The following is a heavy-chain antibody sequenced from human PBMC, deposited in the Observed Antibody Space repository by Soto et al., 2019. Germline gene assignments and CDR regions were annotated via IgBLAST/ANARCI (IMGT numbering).Heavy chain of an antibody. CDR3: ARDQVGATGSGHYYYGMDV. J-gene: IGHJ6*02. CDR1: GYTFTSYG. V-gene: IGHV1-18*01. D-gene: IGHD1-26*01. CDR2: ISAYNGNT. Sequence: ASVKVSCKASGYTFTSYGISWVRQAPGQGLEWMGWISAYNGNTNYAQKLQGRVTMTTDTSTSTAYMELRSLRSDDTAVYYCARDQVGATGSGHYYYGMDVWGQGTTVTVSS.